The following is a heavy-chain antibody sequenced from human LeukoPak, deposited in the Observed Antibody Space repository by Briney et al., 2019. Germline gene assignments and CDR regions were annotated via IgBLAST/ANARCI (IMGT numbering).Heavy chain of an antibody. V-gene: IGHV4-39*01. CDR1: GGSISSSYYY. Sequence: SETLSLTCTVSGGSISSSYYYWGWIRQPPGKGLEWIGSIYYSGSTYYNPSLKSRVTISVDTSKNQFSLKLRSVTAADTAVYYCATHPPRFCSGGTCSDYWGQGTLVTVSS. D-gene: IGHD2-15*01. J-gene: IGHJ4*02. CDR3: ATHPPRFCSGGTCSDY. CDR2: IYYSGST.